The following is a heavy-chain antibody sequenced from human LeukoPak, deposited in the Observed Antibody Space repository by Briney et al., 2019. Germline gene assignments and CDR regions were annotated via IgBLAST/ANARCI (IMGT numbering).Heavy chain of an antibody. J-gene: IGHJ4*02. CDR3: ARVPRGYSYGLNFDY. CDR2: IYYSGST. D-gene: IGHD5-18*01. V-gene: IGHV4-59*11. Sequence: SETLSLTCTVSGGSISSHYWSWIRQPPGKGLEWIGYIYYSGSTNYNPSLKSRVTISVDTSKNQFSLKLSSVTAADTAVYYCARVPRGYSYGLNFDYWGQGTLVTVSS. CDR1: GGSISSHY.